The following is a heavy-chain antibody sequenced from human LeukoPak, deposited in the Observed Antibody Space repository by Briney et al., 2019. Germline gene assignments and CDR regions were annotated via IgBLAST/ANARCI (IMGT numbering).Heavy chain of an antibody. J-gene: IGHJ4*02. CDR1: GYTFTSYG. Sequence: ASVKVSCKASGYTFTSYGISWVRQAPGQGLEWMGWISAYNGNTNYAQKPQGRVTMTTDTSTSTAYMELRSLRSDDTAVYYCATDRTGIPFWYWGQGTLVTVSS. D-gene: IGHD1-1*01. CDR2: ISAYNGNT. V-gene: IGHV1-18*01. CDR3: ATDRTGIPFWY.